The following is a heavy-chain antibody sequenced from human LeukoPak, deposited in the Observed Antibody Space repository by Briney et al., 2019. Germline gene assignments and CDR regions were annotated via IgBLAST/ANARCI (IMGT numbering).Heavy chain of an antibody. CDR1: GFTSSSYS. Sequence: GGCLRLSCAASGFTSSSYSMNWVRQAPGKGLEWVSSISSSSSYIYYADSVKGRFTISRDNAKTSLYLQMNSLRAEDTAVYYCARDWGTAMGSNWFDPWGQGTLVTVSS. J-gene: IGHJ5*02. D-gene: IGHD5-18*01. V-gene: IGHV3-21*01. CDR2: ISSSSSYI. CDR3: ARDWGTAMGSNWFDP.